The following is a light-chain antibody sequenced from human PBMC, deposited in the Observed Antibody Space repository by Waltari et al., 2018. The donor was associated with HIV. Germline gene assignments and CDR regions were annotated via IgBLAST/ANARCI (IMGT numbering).Light chain of an antibody. Sequence: QSVLTQPSVASATHGPGVTVSCVGDSYNIGCNYGYLYQQLPETAPKVLIYRNNQRPSGVPDRFSGSKSGASASLTISGLRSADEAVYFCATRDGSLKVFGGGTKLTVL. CDR1: SYNIGCNY. J-gene: IGLJ3*02. V-gene: IGLV1-47*01. CDR2: RNN. CDR3: ATRDGSLKV.